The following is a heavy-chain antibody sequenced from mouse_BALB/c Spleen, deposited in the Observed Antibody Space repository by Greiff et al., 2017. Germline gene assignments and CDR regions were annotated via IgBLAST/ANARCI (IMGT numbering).Heavy chain of an antibody. CDR2: IWAGGST. CDR1: GFSLTSYG. CDR3: VRDRDTVYCGV. V-gene: IGHV2-9*02. D-gene: IGHD3-2*01. Sequence: VKLMESGPGLVAPSQSLSITCTVSGFSLTSYGVHWVRQPPGKGLEWLGVIWAGGSTNYNSALMSRLSISKDNSKSQVFLKMNSLQTDDTAVYFCVRDRDTVYCGVGGAETTVTVVS. J-gene: IGHJ1*01.